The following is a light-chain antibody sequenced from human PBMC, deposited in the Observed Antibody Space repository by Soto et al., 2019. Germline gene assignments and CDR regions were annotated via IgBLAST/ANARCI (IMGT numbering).Light chain of an antibody. CDR3: QQYNSYSMT. Sequence: EIVMTPSPATLSVSPGGRATLSCRASQSLSSNLPRYQQKPGQAPRLLIYGASTRATGIPARLSGSGSGTEFTLTISSLQPDDFATYYCQQYNSYSMTFGQGTKVDIK. J-gene: IGKJ1*01. V-gene: IGKV3-15*01. CDR1: QSLSSN. CDR2: GAS.